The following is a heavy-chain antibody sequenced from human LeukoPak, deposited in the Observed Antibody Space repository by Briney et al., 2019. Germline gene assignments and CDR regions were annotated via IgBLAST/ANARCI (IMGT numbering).Heavy chain of an antibody. CDR3: ARDLGYCSGGSCEFFDY. CDR2: ISSSSSYI. V-gene: IGHV3-21*01. Sequence: GGSLRLSCAASGFTFSSYSMNWVRQAPGKGLEWVSSISSSSSYIYYADSVKGRFTISRDNAENSLYLQMNSLRAEDTAVYYCARDLGYCSGGSCEFFDYWGQGTLVTVSS. D-gene: IGHD2-15*01. CDR1: GFTFSSYS. J-gene: IGHJ4*02.